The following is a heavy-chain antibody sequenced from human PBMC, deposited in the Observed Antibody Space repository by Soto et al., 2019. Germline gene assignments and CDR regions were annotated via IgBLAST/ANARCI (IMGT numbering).Heavy chain of an antibody. CDR2: ISGSGGST. D-gene: IGHD3-10*01. CDR3: AKGGNHMVRGAYCDY. V-gene: IGHV3-23*01. J-gene: IGHJ4*02. Sequence: LRLSCAPSAFTFSSYAMSWVRQAPGKGLEWVSAISGSGGSTYYADSVTGRLTISRDNSKNTLYLQMNSLRAEDTAVYYCAKGGNHMVRGAYCDYWGQGTLFTV. CDR1: AFTFSSYA.